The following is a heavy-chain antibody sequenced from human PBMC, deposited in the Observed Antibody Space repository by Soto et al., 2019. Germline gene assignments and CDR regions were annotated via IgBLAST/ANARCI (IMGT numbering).Heavy chain of an antibody. Sequence: SETLSLTCAVYGGSVSGGSYYWTWIRQPPGKGLEWIGYIYYSGSTTYNPSLKSPVTISVDTSKNQFSLKLSSVTAAATAVYYCARGGGYSYGFLGYFDYWGQGTLVTVSS. CDR1: GGSVSGGSYY. V-gene: IGHV4-61*01. CDR3: ARGGGYSYGFLGYFDY. D-gene: IGHD5-18*01. J-gene: IGHJ4*01. CDR2: IYYSGST.